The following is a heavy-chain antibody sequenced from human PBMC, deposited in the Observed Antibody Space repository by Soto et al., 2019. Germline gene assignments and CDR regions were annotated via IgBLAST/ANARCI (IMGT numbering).Heavy chain of an antibody. CDR1: GYSITTYG. CDR2: ISGYNGKT. J-gene: IGHJ3*02. CDR3: ARDRFGRVTVVPDDAFDI. V-gene: IGHV1-18*01. D-gene: IGHD2-15*01. Sequence: QVQLEQSGAEVKKPGASVRVSCEVSGYSITTYGTSWVRQAPGQGLEWMGWISGYNGKTRYAQKFQGRFTMTTDASTSTAYMELKSLRFDDTAIYFCARDRFGRVTVVPDDAFDIWGQGTMVSVSS.